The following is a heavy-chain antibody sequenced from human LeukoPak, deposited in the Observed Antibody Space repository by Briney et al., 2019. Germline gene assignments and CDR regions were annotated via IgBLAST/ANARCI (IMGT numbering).Heavy chain of an antibody. CDR1: GYTFTSYY. CDR2: INPSGGST. Sequence: ASVKVSCKASGYTFTSYYMHWVRQAPGQGLEWMGIINPSGGSTSYAQKFQGRVTMTGDTSTSTVYMELSSLRSDDTAVYYCARGGLGILWFGELWFDYWGQGTLVTVSS. CDR3: ARGGLGILWFGELWFDY. V-gene: IGHV1-46*01. J-gene: IGHJ4*02. D-gene: IGHD3-10*01.